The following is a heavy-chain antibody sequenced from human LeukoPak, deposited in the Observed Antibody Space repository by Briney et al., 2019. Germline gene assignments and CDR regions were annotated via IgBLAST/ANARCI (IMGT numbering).Heavy chain of an antibody. CDR1: GITFSDYG. V-gene: IGHV3-23*01. J-gene: IGHJ4*02. CDR2: IGGRGGST. CDR3: AKNIGGLDY. Sequence: GGSLRLSCAASGITFSDYGMSWVRQAPGKGLEWVSTIGGRGGSTFYADSVKGRFTISRDNSKNTLYLQMNSLRAEDTAVYYCAKNIGGLDYWGQGTLVTVSS. D-gene: IGHD3-10*01.